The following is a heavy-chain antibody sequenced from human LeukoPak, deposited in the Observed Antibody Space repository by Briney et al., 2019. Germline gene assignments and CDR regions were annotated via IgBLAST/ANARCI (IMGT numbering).Heavy chain of an antibody. CDR2: INHNGNVN. V-gene: IGHV3-7*03. J-gene: IGHJ5*02. Sequence: PGGSLRLSCAASGFTFSSYWMNWARQAPGKGLEWVASINHNGNVNYYVDSVKGRFTISRDNAKNSLYLQMSNLRAEDTAVYYCARATGVTMVRGVTRLNWFDPWGQGTLVTVSS. D-gene: IGHD3-10*01. CDR3: ARATGVTMVRGVTRLNWFDP. CDR1: GFTFSSYW.